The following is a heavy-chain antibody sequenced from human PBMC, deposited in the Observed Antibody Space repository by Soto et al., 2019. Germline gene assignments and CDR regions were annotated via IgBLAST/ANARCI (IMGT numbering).Heavy chain of an antibody. D-gene: IGHD3-3*01. CDR1: GYTFTSYG. V-gene: IGHV1-18*01. CDR3: ARRDITIFGVVIIPYDY. Sequence: ASVKVSCKASGYTFTSYGISWVRQAPGQGLEWMGWISAYNGDTNYAQKLQGRVTMTTDTSTSTAYMELRSLRSDDTAVYYCARRDITIFGVVIIPYDYWGQGTLVTVSS. J-gene: IGHJ4*02. CDR2: ISAYNGDT.